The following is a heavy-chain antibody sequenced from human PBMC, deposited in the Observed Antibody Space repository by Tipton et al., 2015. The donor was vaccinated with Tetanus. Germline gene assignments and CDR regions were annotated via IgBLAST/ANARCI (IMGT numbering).Heavy chain of an antibody. D-gene: IGHD3/OR15-3a*01. J-gene: IGHJ4*02. V-gene: IGHV4-34*10. CDR3: VRANYEFPKKGPFDY. CDR2: INHSGTA. Sequence: GLVKPSETLSLTCAVSGGSFTDFYWSWIRQVPGQGLVWIGEINHSGTANKNPSLKSRVTMSVDTSNRQFSLSLDSVTAADTAVYYCVRANYEFPKKGPFDYWGPGSLVIVSS. CDR1: GGSFTDFY.